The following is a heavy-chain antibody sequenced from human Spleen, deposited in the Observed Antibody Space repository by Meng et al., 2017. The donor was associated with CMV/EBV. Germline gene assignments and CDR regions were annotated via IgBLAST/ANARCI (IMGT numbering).Heavy chain of an antibody. CDR1: GASINHDDYY. CDR2: IYSSGAA. J-gene: IGHJ5*02. Sequence: CTVSGASINHDDYYWNWLRQPPGKSLEWLGYIYSSGAANYNPSLRSRLSMSIATSKNQFSLNLTSVTAADTAVYYCARGFRLNWFDPWGQGTLVTVSS. D-gene: IGHD3-10*01. V-gene: IGHV4-30-4*08. CDR3: ARGFRLNWFDP.